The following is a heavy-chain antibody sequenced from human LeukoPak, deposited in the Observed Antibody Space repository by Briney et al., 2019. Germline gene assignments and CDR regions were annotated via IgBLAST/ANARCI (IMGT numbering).Heavy chain of an antibody. Sequence: PGGSLRLSCAASGFTFSSYSMNWVRQAPGKGLEWVSYISSSSSTIYYADSVKGRFTISRDNAKNSLYLQMNSLRDEDTAVYYFARDGYTAMVRPSRYYFDYWGQGTLVTVSS. CDR3: ARDGYTAMVRPSRYYFDY. CDR1: GFTFSSYS. J-gene: IGHJ4*02. CDR2: ISSSSSTI. D-gene: IGHD5-18*01. V-gene: IGHV3-48*02.